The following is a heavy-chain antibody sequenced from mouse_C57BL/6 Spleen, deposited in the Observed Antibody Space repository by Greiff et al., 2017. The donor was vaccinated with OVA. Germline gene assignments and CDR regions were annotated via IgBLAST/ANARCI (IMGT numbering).Heavy chain of an antibody. CDR3: ARRGGNWDWYFDV. Sequence: VQLQQPGAELVKPGASVKLSCKASGYTFTSYWMQWVKQRPGQGLEWIGEIDPSDSYTNYNQKFKGKATLTVDTSSSTAYMQLSSLTSEDSAVYYCARRGGNWDWYFDVWGTGTTVTVSS. J-gene: IGHJ1*03. V-gene: IGHV1-50*01. D-gene: IGHD4-1*01. CDR1: GYTFTSYW. CDR2: IDPSDSYT.